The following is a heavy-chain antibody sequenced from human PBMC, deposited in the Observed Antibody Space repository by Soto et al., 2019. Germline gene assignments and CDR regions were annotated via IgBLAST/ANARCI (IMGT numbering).Heavy chain of an antibody. D-gene: IGHD3-22*01. CDR2: IHYSGST. Sequence: QVQLQESGPGLVKPSQTLSLTCTVSGGSISSGGYYWSWIRQHPGKGLEWIGYIHYSGSTYYNPCLMSRVTPSVDTSKNQFSLKLSSVTAADTAVYYCARGHDSSGYSPDPYYYYAMDVWGQGTTVTVSS. V-gene: IGHV4-31*03. CDR1: GGSISSGGYY. J-gene: IGHJ6*02. CDR3: ARGHDSSGYSPDPYYYYAMDV.